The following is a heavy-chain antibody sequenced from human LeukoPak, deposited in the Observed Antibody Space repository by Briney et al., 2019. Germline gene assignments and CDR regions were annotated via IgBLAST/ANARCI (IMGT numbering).Heavy chain of an antibody. CDR2: TYYRSKWYK. V-gene: IGHV6-1*01. Sequence: SQTLSLTCAISGDSVSSNSAAWNWIRQSPSRGLEWLGRTYYRSKWYKDYAVSVKSRITINPDTSKNQFSLQLTSVTPEDTAVYYCARASTPHRGYSGYDSTDPYYYYGMDVWGQGATVTVSS. CDR3: ARASTPHRGYSGYDSTDPYYYYGMDV. CDR1: GDSVSSNSAA. D-gene: IGHD5-12*01. J-gene: IGHJ6*02.